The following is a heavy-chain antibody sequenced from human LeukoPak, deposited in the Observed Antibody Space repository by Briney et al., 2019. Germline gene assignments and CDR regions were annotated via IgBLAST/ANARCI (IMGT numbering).Heavy chain of an antibody. J-gene: IGHJ2*01. D-gene: IGHD3-3*01. CDR1: GYSLTELS. CDR3: ARPHAVDFWSGYSSWYFDL. CDR2: FDPEHGDT. V-gene: IGHV1-24*01. Sequence: ASVKVSCKVSGYSLTELSMHWVRQAPGKGLEWMGSFDPEHGDTIYAQRLQGRVTMTEDTSTDTAYMELSSLRSEDTAVYYCARPHAVDFWSGYSSWYFDLWGRGTLVTVSS.